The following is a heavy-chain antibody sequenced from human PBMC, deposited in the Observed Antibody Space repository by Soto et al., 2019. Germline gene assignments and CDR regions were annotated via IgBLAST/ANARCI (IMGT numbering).Heavy chain of an antibody. Sequence: PGGSLRLSCAASGFSFSSYWMTWVRQAPGKGLEWVANINQDGGEQYYVDSVKGRFTISRDNAKNSLYLQMNSLRAEDTAVYYCARNPHYGLFDYWGQGTLVTVSS. D-gene: IGHD3-10*01. J-gene: IGHJ4*02. CDR3: ARNPHYGLFDY. CDR1: GFSFSSYW. CDR2: INQDGGEQ. V-gene: IGHV3-7*01.